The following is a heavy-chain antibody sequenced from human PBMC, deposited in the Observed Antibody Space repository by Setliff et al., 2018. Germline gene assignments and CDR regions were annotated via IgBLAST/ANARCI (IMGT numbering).Heavy chain of an antibody. Sequence: LSLTCAVYGGSFSGYYWSWIRQPPGKGLEWIGEINHSGSTNYNPSLKSRVTISIDTSENQFSLKLSSVTAADTAVYYCASLGMTTMVDWYFDLWGRGTLVTVS. D-gene: IGHD4-4*01. V-gene: IGHV4-34*01. CDR1: GGSFSGYY. J-gene: IGHJ2*01. CDR2: INHSGST. CDR3: ASLGMTTMVDWYFDL.